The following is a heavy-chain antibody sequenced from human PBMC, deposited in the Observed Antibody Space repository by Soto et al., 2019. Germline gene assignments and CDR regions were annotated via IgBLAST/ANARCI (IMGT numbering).Heavy chain of an antibody. D-gene: IGHD2-21*02. J-gene: IGHJ6*02. CDR3: ATKVRVTNYLYYGMDV. CDR2: IGFDGSQE. V-gene: IGHV3-33*03. Sequence: QVQLVESGGGAVQPGRALRLSCAASGFSFNTSGMHWVRQAPGKGLEWVAVIGFDGSQEFYGDSVRGRFTISRDNSKNTLFLQMKSLTPEDTAVYYCATKVRVTNYLYYGMDVWGQGTTVTVSS. CDR1: GFSFNTSG.